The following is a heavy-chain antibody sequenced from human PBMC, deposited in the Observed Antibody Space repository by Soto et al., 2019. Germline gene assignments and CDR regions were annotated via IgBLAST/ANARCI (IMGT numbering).Heavy chain of an antibody. Sequence: QVQLVESGGGVVQPGRSLRLSCAASGFTFSSYAMHWVRQAPGKGLEWVAVIAYDGRNKYYADSVKGRFTISRDNSKNTLYLQVHSLRIEDTAVYYCARELDRVFDYWGQGTLVTVSS. J-gene: IGHJ4*02. V-gene: IGHV3-30*04. CDR3: ARELDRVFDY. D-gene: IGHD1-1*01. CDR1: GFTFSSYA. CDR2: IAYDGRNK.